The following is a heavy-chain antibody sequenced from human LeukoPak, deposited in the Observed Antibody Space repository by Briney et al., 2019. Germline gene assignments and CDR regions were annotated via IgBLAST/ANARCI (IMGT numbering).Heavy chain of an antibody. Sequence: TGGSLRLSCAASGFTFSSYWMSWVRQAPGKGLKWVANIKQDGSEKYYVDSVKGRFTISRDNAKNSLYLQMNSLRAEDTAVYYCARDLGAKLERRLGGAFDIWGQGTMVTVSS. J-gene: IGHJ3*02. D-gene: IGHD1-1*01. CDR1: GFTFSSYW. CDR3: ARDLGAKLERRLGGAFDI. V-gene: IGHV3-7*01. CDR2: IKQDGSEK.